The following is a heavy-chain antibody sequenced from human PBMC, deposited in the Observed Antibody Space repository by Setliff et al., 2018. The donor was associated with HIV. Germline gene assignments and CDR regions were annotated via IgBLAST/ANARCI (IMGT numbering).Heavy chain of an antibody. D-gene: IGHD3-22*01. CDR1: GASITNGSYY. V-gene: IGHV4-31*03. CDR2: ISHSGDT. CDR3: ARAGDYYDSRNYLTRGPTAFDI. Sequence: SETLSLTCTVSGASITNGSYYWSWIRQHPGKDLEWIGYISHSGDTYYNPSLKSRLTMSIDTSKNQFSLKLSSVTAADTAVYYCARAGDYYDSRNYLTRGPTAFDIWGQGTMVTVSS. J-gene: IGHJ3*02.